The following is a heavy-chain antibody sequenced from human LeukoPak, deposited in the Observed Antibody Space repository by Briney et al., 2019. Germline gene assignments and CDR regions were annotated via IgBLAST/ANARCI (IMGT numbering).Heavy chain of an antibody. CDR2: INHSGYT. V-gene: IGHV4-34*01. CDR3: SRQVVGNDY. D-gene: IGHD3-22*01. Sequence: SETLSLTCAVYGESSFSNYYWSWIRPTPGGALEWIGEINHSGYTNYNPSLKSRVTLSIDTSKNQFSLGLNSVTAADTAVYYCSRQVVGNDYWGQGTLVTVSS. J-gene: IGHJ4*02. CDR1: GESSFSNYY.